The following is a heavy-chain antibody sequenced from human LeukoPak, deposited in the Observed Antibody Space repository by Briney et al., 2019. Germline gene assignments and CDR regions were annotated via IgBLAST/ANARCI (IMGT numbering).Heavy chain of an antibody. CDR3: ARGGAPIVGASDFDY. CDR2: ISYDGSNK. D-gene: IGHD1-26*01. Sequence: GGSLRLSCAASGFTFSSYGMHWVRQAPGKGLEWVAVISYDGSNKYYADSVKGRFTISRDNSKNTLYLQMNSLRAEDTAVYYCARGGAPIVGASDFDYWGQGTLVTVSS. V-gene: IGHV3-30*03. J-gene: IGHJ4*02. CDR1: GFTFSSYG.